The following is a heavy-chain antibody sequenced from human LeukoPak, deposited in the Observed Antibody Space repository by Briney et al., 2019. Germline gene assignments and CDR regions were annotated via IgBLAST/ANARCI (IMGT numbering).Heavy chain of an antibody. CDR3: ARDAAARGAV. CDR1: GGSISSSSYY. CDR2: IYYSGST. D-gene: IGHD6-6*01. V-gene: IGHV4-39*07. J-gene: IGHJ4*02. Sequence: SETLSLTCTVSGGSISSSSYYWGWIRQPPGKGLEWIGSIYYSGSTYCNPSLKSRVTISVDTSKNQFSLKLSSVTAADTAVYYCARDAAARGAVWGQGTLVTVSS.